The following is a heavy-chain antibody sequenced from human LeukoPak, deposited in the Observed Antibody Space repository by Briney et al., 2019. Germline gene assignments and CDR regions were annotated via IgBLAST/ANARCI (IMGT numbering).Heavy chain of an antibody. J-gene: IGHJ6*03. D-gene: IGHD3-10*01. Sequence: SGTLSLTCTVSGGSMSSYYWSWIRQPAAKGLEWIGRIYTSGSTNYNPSLKSRVTISVDTSKNQFSLKLSSVTAADTAVYYCAREMVRGLGDGYYFYYLDVWGKGTTVTISS. CDR2: IYTSGST. V-gene: IGHV4-4*07. CDR3: AREMVRGLGDGYYFYYLDV. CDR1: GGSMSSYY.